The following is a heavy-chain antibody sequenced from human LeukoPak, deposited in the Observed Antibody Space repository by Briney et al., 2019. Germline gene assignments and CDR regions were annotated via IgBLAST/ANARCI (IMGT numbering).Heavy chain of an antibody. V-gene: IGHV4-34*01. D-gene: IGHD5-12*01. Sequence: PSETLSLTCAVYGGSFSGYYWSWIRQPPGKGLEWIGEINHSGSTNYNPSLKSRITISVDTSKNQFSLKLSSVTAADTAFYYCARNGEYSGYDWDAFDIWGQGTMVTVSS. J-gene: IGHJ3*02. CDR2: INHSGST. CDR3: ARNGEYSGYDWDAFDI. CDR1: GGSFSGYY.